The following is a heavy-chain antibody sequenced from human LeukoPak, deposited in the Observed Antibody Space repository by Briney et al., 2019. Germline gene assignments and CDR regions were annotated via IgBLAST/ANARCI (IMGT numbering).Heavy chain of an antibody. J-gene: IGHJ4*02. V-gene: IGHV3-23*01. Sequence: PGGSLRLSCTASKFTFSNYAMSWVRQAPGKGLEWVSVISGSGGSTYYADSVKGRFTISRDNAKNSLYLQMNSLRAEDTAVYYCSRHPAEGDYWGQGTLVTVSS. CDR1: KFTFSNYA. D-gene: IGHD2-15*01. CDR3: SRHPAEGDY. CDR2: ISGSGGST.